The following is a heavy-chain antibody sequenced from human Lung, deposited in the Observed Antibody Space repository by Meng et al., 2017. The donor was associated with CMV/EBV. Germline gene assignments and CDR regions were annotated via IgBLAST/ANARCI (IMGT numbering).Heavy chain of an antibody. CDR1: GFSFSRYA. D-gene: IGHD4-17*01. CDR2: IAHDGSRT. V-gene: IGHV3-30*18. CDR3: AKGTVTSAGIDH. Sequence: CAASGFSFSRYAMHWVRQAPGKGLEWVALIAHDGSRTSYADSVMGRFTISRDDSMKMVFLQMNTLRGDDTAVYYCAKGTVTSAGIDHWGQGSLVTVSS. J-gene: IGHJ5*02.